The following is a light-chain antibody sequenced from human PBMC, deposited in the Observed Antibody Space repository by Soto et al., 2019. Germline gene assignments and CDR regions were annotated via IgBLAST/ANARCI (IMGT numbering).Light chain of an antibody. V-gene: IGLV1-47*01. J-gene: IGLJ2*01. CDR1: SSNIGSNY. CDR3: AAWDDSLSGLVV. CDR2: RNN. Sequence: QSVLTQPPSASGTPGQRVTISCSGSSSNIGSNYVYWYQQLPGTAPKLLIYRNNQRPSGVPDRFSGSKSGTSASLAISGLRSADEADYYCAAWDDSLSGLVVFGGGTKLTVL.